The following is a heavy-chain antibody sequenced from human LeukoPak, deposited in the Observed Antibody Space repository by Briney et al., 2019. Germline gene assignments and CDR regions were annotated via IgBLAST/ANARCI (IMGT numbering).Heavy chain of an antibody. CDR1: GGSISSSSYY. J-gene: IGHJ4*02. CDR3: ARVAGLPAASYYFDY. Sequence: SETLSLTCTVSGGSISSSSYYWGWIRQPPGKGLEWIGSIYYSGGTYYNPSLKSRVTISVDTSKNQFSLKLSSVTAADTAVYYCARVAGLPAASYYFDYWGQGTLVTVSS. CDR2: IYYSGGT. V-gene: IGHV4-39*07. D-gene: IGHD2-2*01.